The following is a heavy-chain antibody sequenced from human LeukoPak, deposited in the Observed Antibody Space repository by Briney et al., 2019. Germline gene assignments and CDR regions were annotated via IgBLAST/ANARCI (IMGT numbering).Heavy chain of an antibody. J-gene: IGHJ4*02. D-gene: IGHD3-9*01. CDR3: AKGGYDILTGYDSPSDY. V-gene: IGHV1-18*04. CDR2: ISAYNGNT. Sequence: GASVKVSCKASGYTFTSYGISWVRQAPGQGLEWMGWISAYNGNTNYAQKLQGIVTMTTDTSTSTAYMELRSLRSDDTAVYYCAKGGYDILTGYDSPSDYWGQGTLVTVSS. CDR1: GYTFTSYG.